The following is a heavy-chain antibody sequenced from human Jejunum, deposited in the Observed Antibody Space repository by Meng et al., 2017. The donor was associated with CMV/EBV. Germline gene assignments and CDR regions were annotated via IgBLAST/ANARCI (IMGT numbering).Heavy chain of an antibody. J-gene: IGHJ4*02. V-gene: IGHV7-4-1*02. D-gene: IGHD2-15*01. Sequence: YTFTTYAMNWVREAPGHGLEWMGWINTNTGNPTYAQGFTGRFVFSLDTSVSTKYLQISSLKAEDTAVYYCARTGYCAGGRCDKFDYWGQGTLVTVSS. CDR2: INTNTGNP. CDR3: ARTGYCAGGRCDKFDY. CDR1: YTFTTYA.